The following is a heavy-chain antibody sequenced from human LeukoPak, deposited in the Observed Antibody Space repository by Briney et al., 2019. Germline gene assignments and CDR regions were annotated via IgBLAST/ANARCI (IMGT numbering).Heavy chain of an antibody. CDR3: ARGSVVVVAATDYYYYGMDV. D-gene: IGHD2-15*01. Sequence: SETLSLTCAVYGGSFSGYYWSWIRQPPGKGLEWIGEINHSGSTNYNPSLKSRVTISVDTSKNQFSLKLSSVTAADTAVYYCARGSVVVVAATDYYYYGMDVWGQGTTVTVSS. J-gene: IGHJ6*02. V-gene: IGHV4-34*01. CDR2: INHSGST. CDR1: GGSFSGYY.